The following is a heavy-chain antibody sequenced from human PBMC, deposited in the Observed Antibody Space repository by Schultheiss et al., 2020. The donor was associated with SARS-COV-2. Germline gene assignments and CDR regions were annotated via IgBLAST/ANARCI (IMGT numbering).Heavy chain of an antibody. CDR1: GGSISSGSYY. V-gene: IGHV4-61*02. J-gene: IGHJ4*02. D-gene: IGHD5-18*01. CDR2: IYTSGST. CDR3: ARRGTAGYSYGSYFDY. Sequence: SETLSLTCTVSGGSISSGSYYWSWIRQPAGKGLEWIGRIYTSGSTNYNPSLKSRVTMSVDTSKNQFSLKLSSVTAADTAVYYCARRGTAGYSYGSYFDYWGQGTLVTVSS.